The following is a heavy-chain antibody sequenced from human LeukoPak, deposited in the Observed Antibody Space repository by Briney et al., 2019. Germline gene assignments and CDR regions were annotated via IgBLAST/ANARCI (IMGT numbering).Heavy chain of an antibody. CDR1: GGSISSYY. J-gene: IGHJ6*03. D-gene: IGHD3-3*01. V-gene: IGHV4-59*01. CDR2: IYYSGST. CDR3: ARHYDFWSAPWTNYYYYMDV. Sequence: PSETLSLTCTVSGGSISSYYWSWIRQPPGKGLEWIGYIYYSGSTNYNPSLKSRVTISVDTSKNQFSLKLSSATAADTAVYYCARHYDFWSAPWTNYYYYMDVWGKGTTVTVSS.